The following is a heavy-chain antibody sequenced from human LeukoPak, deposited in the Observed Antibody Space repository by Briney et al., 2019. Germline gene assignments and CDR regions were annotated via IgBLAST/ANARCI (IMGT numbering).Heavy chain of an antibody. CDR2: VNSDGRIT. Sequence: GGPLRLSCAASGFIFSNYGMHWVRQAPGKGLVWVSRVNSDGRITKYADSVKGRFTISRDNAKNTLYLQMNSLRAEDTAMYYCVRSDWFDNWGQGTLVTVSS. J-gene: IGHJ5*02. CDR1: GFIFSNYG. CDR3: VRSDWFDN. V-gene: IGHV3-74*03.